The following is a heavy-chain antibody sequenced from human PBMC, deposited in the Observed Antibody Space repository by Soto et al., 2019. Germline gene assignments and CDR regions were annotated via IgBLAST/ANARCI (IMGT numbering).Heavy chain of an antibody. J-gene: IGHJ6*03. Sequence: GRSLRLSCAASGFTFSSYAMSWVRLAPGKGLEWVSAISGSGGSTYYADSVKGRFTISRDNSKNTLYLQMNSLRAEDTAVYYCAKDGGRNYADYYYYYMDVWGKGTTVTVSS. D-gene: IGHD1-7*01. CDR3: AKDGGRNYADYYYYYMDV. V-gene: IGHV3-23*01. CDR2: ISGSGGST. CDR1: GFTFSSYA.